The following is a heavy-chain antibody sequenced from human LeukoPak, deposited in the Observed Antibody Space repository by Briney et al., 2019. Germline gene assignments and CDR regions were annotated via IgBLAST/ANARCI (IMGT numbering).Heavy chain of an antibody. Sequence: GGSLRLSCAASGFTVSSNYMSWVRQAPGKGLEWVSVIYSGGSTYYADSVKGRFTISRDNSKNTLYLQMNSLRAEDTAVYYCARVTGWYYYDSSGYPDYWGQGTLVTVSS. CDR1: GFTVSSNY. J-gene: IGHJ4*02. CDR3: ARVTGWYYYDSSGYPDY. CDR2: IYSGGST. D-gene: IGHD3-22*01. V-gene: IGHV3-66*01.